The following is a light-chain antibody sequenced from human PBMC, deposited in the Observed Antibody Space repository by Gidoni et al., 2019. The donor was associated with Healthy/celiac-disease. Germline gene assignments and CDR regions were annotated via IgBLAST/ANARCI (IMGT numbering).Light chain of an antibody. Sequence: EIVLTQSPATLSLSPGERATLSCRASQSVSSYLAWDQQKPGQAPRLLIYDASNRATGIPARFSGSGSGTDFTLTISSLEPEDFAVYYCQQRSNWITFXQXTRLEIK. J-gene: IGKJ5*01. V-gene: IGKV3-11*01. CDR2: DAS. CDR1: QSVSSY. CDR3: QQRSNWIT.